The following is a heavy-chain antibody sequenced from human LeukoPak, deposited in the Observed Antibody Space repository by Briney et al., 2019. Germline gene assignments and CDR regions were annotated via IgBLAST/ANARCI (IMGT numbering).Heavy chain of an antibody. V-gene: IGHV3-53*01. J-gene: IGHJ4*02. CDR1: GFTVSSNC. Sequence: GGSLRLSCAASGFTVSSNCMSWDRQAPGKGLEWVSVIYSGGSTYYADSVKGRFTISRDNSKNTLYLQMNSLRAEDTAMYYCTRDRGRYSDSGTYFAYWGEGTLVTVSS. CDR2: IYSGGST. D-gene: IGHD3-10*01. CDR3: TRDRGRYSDSGTYFAY.